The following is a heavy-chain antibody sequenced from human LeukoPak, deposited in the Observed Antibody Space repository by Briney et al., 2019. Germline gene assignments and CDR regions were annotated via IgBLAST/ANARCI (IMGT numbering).Heavy chain of an antibody. V-gene: IGHV4-59*01. D-gene: IGHD6-6*01. Sequence: TSSKTLSLTCTVSGGSISAYYWSWIRQPPGKGLEWIGYIHYSGTTNYYPSLKSRVTIALDTSKNQFSLKLNSVTAADTAVYYCARFGTSSSRFFDQWGQGTLVTVSS. CDR1: GGSISAYY. CDR3: ARFGTSSSRFFDQ. CDR2: IHYSGTT. J-gene: IGHJ4*02.